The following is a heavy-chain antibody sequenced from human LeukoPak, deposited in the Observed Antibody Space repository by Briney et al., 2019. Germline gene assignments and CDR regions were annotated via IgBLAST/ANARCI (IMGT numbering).Heavy chain of an antibody. J-gene: IGHJ4*02. CDR1: GFTFSSYG. D-gene: IGHD3-22*01. CDR2: ISYDGSNK. V-gene: IGHV3-30*03. Sequence: PGGSLRLSCAASGFTFSSYGMHWVRQAPGKGLEWVAVISYDGSNKYYADSVKGRFTISRDNSKNTLYLQMNSLRAEDTAVYYCARASGYYYPHDYWGQGTLVTVSS. CDR3: ARASGYYYPHDY.